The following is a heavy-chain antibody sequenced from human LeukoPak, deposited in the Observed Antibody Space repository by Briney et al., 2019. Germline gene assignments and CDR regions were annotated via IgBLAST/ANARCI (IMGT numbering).Heavy chain of an antibody. CDR1: GFTFSSYA. J-gene: IGHJ4*02. Sequence: GGSLRLSCAASGFTFSSYAMSWVRQAPGKGLEWVSAISGSGGSTYYADSVKGRFTISRDNSKNTLYLQMNSLRAEDTAVYYCVKSFPVAGLLPYDYWGQGTLVTVSS. CDR3: VKSFPVAGLLPYDY. D-gene: IGHD6-19*01. V-gene: IGHV3-23*01. CDR2: ISGSGGST.